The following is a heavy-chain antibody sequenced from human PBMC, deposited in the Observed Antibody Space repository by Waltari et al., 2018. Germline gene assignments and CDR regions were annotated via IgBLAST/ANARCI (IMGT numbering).Heavy chain of an antibody. J-gene: IGHJ4*02. D-gene: IGHD2-8*01. CDR2: VDWDDEK. Sequence: QVTLRESGPALVKPTQTLTLTCTFSGFSLTTGGMCVGWILQPPGKALEWLARVDWDDEKFYSTSLRTRLSISKDTSKNQVVLTMSNMDPVDTATYYCARIIGASYGGGTFDYWGQGILVTVSS. CDR1: GFSLTTGGMC. V-gene: IGHV2-70*17. CDR3: ARIIGASYGGGTFDY.